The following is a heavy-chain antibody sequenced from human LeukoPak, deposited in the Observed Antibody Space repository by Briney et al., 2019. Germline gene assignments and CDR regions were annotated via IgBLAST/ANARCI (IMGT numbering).Heavy chain of an antibody. CDR2: ISPILGIT. CDR1: GGTFSNYA. V-gene: IGHV1-69*04. CDR3: ARDTARSSSWADH. Sequence: ASVKVSCKASGGTFSNYAISWVRQAPGQGLEWMGRISPILGITNYAQKFQGRVTITADKYTSTAYMEVSSLRSEDTAVYYCARDTARSSSWADHWGQGTLVTVSS. D-gene: IGHD2-2*01. J-gene: IGHJ1*01.